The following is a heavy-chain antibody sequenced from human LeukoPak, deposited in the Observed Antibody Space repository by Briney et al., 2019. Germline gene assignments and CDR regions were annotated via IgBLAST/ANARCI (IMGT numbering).Heavy chain of an antibody. V-gene: IGHV3-23*01. J-gene: IGHJ4*02. CDR1: GFTFSAHA. Sequence: GGSLRLSCAASGFTFSAHAMTWVRQAPGKGLEWVSTVSVSGGGTYYADSVKGQFTISRDNSKNTLYLQMNSLRAEDTAVYYCAMRGSGGWYEFRDYWGQGTLVTVSS. CDR2: VSVSGGGT. D-gene: IGHD6-19*01. CDR3: AMRGSGGWYEFRDY.